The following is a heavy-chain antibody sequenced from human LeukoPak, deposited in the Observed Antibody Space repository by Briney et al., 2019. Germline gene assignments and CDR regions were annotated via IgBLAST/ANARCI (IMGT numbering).Heavy chain of an antibody. J-gene: IGHJ4*02. CDR2: ISSSGSTI. V-gene: IGHV3-48*04. CDR3: ARDGGPGYSSSWYLY. CDR1: GFTFSSYW. Sequence: PGGSLRLSCAASGFTFSSYWMSWVRQAPGKGLEWVSYISSSGSTIYYADSVKGRFTISRDNAKNSLYLQMNSLRAEDTAVYYCARDGGPGYSSSWYLYWGQGTLVTVSS. D-gene: IGHD6-13*01.